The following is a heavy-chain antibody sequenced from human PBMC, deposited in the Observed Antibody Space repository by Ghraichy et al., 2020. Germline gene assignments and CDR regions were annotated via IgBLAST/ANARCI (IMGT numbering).Heavy chain of an antibody. D-gene: IGHD6-13*01. V-gene: IGHV3-66*01. CDR2: IYSGGST. CDR1: GFTVSSNY. Sequence: GGSLRLSCAASGFTVSSNYMSWVRQAPGKGLEWVSVIYSGGSTYYADSVKGRFTISRDNSKNTLYLQMNSLRAEDTAVYYCARDPGAAAYFSGYYYYGMDVWGQGTTVTVSS. J-gene: IGHJ6*02. CDR3: ARDPGAAAYFSGYYYYGMDV.